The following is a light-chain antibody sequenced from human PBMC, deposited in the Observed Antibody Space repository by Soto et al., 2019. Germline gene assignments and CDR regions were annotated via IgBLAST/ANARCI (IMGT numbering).Light chain of an antibody. CDR3: QKYNSDHQWT. V-gene: IGKV1-27*01. J-gene: IGKJ1*01. CDR2: TAS. CDR1: QGIRNY. Sequence: DIQMTQSPSSLSASVGYRVTITCRASQGIRNYLAWYQQKPGKVPKLLIYTASTLQSGVPSRFSGSGSGTDFTLTISSLQPEDVATYYCQKYNSDHQWTFDQGTKVDIK.